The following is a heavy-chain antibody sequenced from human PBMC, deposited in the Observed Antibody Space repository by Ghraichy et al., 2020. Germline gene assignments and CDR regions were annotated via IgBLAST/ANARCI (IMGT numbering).Heavy chain of an antibody. CDR1: GFTFSSSS. J-gene: IGHJ3*02. CDR2: INSSSSTI. V-gene: IGHV3-48*02. Sequence: GESLNISCAASGFTFSSSSMNWVRQAPGKGLEWVSYINSSSSTIYYTYSVKVRFTISIDNAKNSLYLQMNSLRHEDRAVYYCASSIIAFDMWGLGTMVTVSS. CDR3: ASSIIAFDM. D-gene: IGHD2-21*01.